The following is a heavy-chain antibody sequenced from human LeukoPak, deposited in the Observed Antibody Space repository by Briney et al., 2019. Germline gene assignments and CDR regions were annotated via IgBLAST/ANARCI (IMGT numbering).Heavy chain of an antibody. CDR1: GGSISSSSYY. CDR3: AREYDDSSGYYDAFDI. V-gene: IGHV4-39*02. D-gene: IGHD3-22*01. Sequence: PSETLSLTCTVSGGSISSSSYYWGWIRQPPGKGLEWIGSIYYSGSTYYNPSLKSRVTISVDTSKNQFSLKLSSVTAADTAVYYCAREYDDSSGYYDAFDIWGQGTMVTVSS. CDR2: IYYSGST. J-gene: IGHJ3*02.